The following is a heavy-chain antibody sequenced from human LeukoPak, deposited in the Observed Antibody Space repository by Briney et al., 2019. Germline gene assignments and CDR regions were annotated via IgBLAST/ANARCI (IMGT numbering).Heavy chain of an antibody. J-gene: IGHJ6*03. V-gene: IGHV1-8*03. CDR2: MNPNSGNT. CDR3: ARTTNYGSGSYFYYYYYMDV. D-gene: IGHD3-10*01. CDR1: GYTFTSYD. Sequence: ASVKVSCKASGYTFTSYDINWVRQATGQGLEWMGWMNPNSGNTGYAQKFQGRVTITRNTSISTAYMELSSLRSEDTAVYYCARTTNYGSGSYFYYYYYMDVWGKGTTATVSS.